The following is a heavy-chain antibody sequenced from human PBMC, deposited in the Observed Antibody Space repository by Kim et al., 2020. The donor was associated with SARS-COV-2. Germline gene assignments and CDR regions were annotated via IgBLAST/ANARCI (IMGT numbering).Heavy chain of an antibody. CDR3: ARDRVVVASRFRDDAFDI. V-gene: IGHV3-21*01. D-gene: IGHD2-21*01. CDR1: GFTFSSYS. Sequence: GGSLRLSCAASGFTFSSYSMNWVRQAPGKGLEWVSSISSSSSYIYYADSVKGRFTISRDNAKNSLYLQMNSLRAEDTAVYYCARDRVVVASRFRDDAFDIWGEETRVTVYS. CDR2: ISSSSSYI. J-gene: IGHJ3*02.